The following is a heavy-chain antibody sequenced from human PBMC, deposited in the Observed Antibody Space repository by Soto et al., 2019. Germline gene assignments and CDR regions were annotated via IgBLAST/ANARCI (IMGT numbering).Heavy chain of an antibody. V-gene: IGHV1-18*01. CDR2: ISPYSGNT. CDR3: VRESVSSSVPFDY. D-gene: IGHD3-10*02. J-gene: IGHJ4*02. Sequence: ASVKVSCKASVYTFINYGIAWVRQAPGQGPEWMGWISPYSGNTNYAQRLHGRVTLTTDTSTSTASMELRSLRSDDTAVYYCVRESVSSSVPFDYWGQGKLVTVSS. CDR1: VYTFINYG.